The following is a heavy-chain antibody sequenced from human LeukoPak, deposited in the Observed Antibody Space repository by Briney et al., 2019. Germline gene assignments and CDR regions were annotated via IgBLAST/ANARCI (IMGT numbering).Heavy chain of an antibody. J-gene: IGHJ4*02. D-gene: IGHD3-10*01. Sequence: AAVKVSCKASGYTFTSYDIHWVRQDPGRGLDYLGWMNPNSGKTGYTQKFQGRFSMTRDTSISTAYLELNSLTSEDTAVYYCARGGGFSFGAQSYYQLSLWGQGTLVTISS. CDR3: ARGGGFSFGAQSYYQLSL. CDR1: GYTFTSYD. CDR2: MNPNSGKT. V-gene: IGHV1-8*01.